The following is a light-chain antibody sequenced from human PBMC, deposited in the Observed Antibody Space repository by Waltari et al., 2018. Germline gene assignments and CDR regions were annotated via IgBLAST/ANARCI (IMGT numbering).Light chain of an antibody. V-gene: IGKV3-11*01. Sequence: EIVLTQSPATLSLSPGERATLSCRASQSVSSYLAWYQQKTGQAPRLLIYDASNRATGIPARFSGSGSVTDFTLTISSIEPEDCAVYYCQQRSNWPLTFGGGTKVEIK. J-gene: IGKJ4*01. CDR3: QQRSNWPLT. CDR1: QSVSSY. CDR2: DAS.